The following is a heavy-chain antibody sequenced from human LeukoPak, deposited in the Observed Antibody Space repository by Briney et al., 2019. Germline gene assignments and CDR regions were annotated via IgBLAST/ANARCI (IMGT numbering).Heavy chain of an antibody. CDR1: GGSISSGAYY. J-gene: IGHJ4*02. Sequence: SETLSLTCTVSGGSISSGAYYWSWVRQHPGKGLEWIAYIYYTWRAYYNPSLRSRVTISVDTSKNQFSLRLSSVTAADTALYYCARTYCSGGSCYGDYWGQGTLVTVSS. D-gene: IGHD2-15*01. CDR2: IYYTWRA. CDR3: ARTYCSGGSCYGDY. V-gene: IGHV4-31*03.